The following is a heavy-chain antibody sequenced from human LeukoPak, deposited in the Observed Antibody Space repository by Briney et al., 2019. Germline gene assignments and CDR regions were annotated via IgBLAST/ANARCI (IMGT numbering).Heavy chain of an antibody. V-gene: IGHV3-30*02. J-gene: IGHJ3*02. CDR1: GFTFSSYG. D-gene: IGHD2-2*01. Sequence: GGSLRLSCAASGFTFSSYGMHWVRQAPGKGLEWVAFIRYDGSNKYYADSVKGRFTISRDNSKNTLYLQMNSLRAEDTAVYYCAKVGDIVVVPAAIEDAFDIWGQGTMVTVSS. CDR3: AKVGDIVVVPAAIEDAFDI. CDR2: IRYDGSNK.